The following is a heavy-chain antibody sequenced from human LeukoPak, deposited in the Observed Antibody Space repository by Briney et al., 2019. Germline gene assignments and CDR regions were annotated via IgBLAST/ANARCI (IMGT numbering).Heavy chain of an antibody. D-gene: IGHD3-10*01. CDR3: ARSRQASGLLGS. J-gene: IGHJ5*01. CDR1: RGAITSGGYS. Sequence: PSETLSLTCTVPRGAITSGGYSWNWIRQPPGKGLEWIGYISDRGPAYYNPSLKSRFTISVDRPKNQFFLTVTSVTAADTAVYFCARSRQASGLLGSWGQGTLAAVSS. V-gene: IGHV4-30-2*01. CDR2: ISDRGPA.